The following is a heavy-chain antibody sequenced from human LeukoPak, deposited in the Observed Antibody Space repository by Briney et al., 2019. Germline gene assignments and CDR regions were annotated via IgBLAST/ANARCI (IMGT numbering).Heavy chain of an antibody. CDR1: GFTFSNYG. CDR3: ATGKVDY. CDR2: ISYDGSNK. V-gene: IGHV3-30*03. J-gene: IGHJ4*02. D-gene: IGHD4-23*01. Sequence: GGSLRLSCAASGFTFSNYGMHWVRQAPGKGLEWVAVISYDGSNKYYADSVKGRFTISRDNSKNTLYLQMNSLRAEDTAVYYCATGKVDYWGQGNLVTVSS.